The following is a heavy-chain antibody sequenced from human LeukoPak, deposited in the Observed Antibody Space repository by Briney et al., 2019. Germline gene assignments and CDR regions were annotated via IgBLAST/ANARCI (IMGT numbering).Heavy chain of an antibody. V-gene: IGHV1-69*01. CDR1: GGTFSSYA. Sequence: SVKVSCKASGGTFSSYAISWVRQAPGQGLEWMGGIIPIFGTANYAQKFQGRVTITADESTSTAYMELSSLRSEDTAVYYSASAPDLVGVPAATPHFDYWGQGTLVTVSS. D-gene: IGHD2-2*01. CDR3: ASAPDLVGVPAATPHFDY. CDR2: IIPIFGTA. J-gene: IGHJ4*02.